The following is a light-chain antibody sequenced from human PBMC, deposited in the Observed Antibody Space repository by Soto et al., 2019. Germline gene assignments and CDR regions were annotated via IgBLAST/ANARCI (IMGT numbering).Light chain of an antibody. V-gene: IGKV1-5*01. CDR1: QSISGW. J-gene: IGKJ1*01. Sequence: DIQITHSPCARSASVVDRVTITFLASQSISGWLAWYQQKPGKAPKLLIYDASSLESGVPSRFSGSGSGTELTLTISSLQADDFATYYCQQYNVYPWTFGQGTKVDIK. CDR2: DAS. CDR3: QQYNVYPWT.